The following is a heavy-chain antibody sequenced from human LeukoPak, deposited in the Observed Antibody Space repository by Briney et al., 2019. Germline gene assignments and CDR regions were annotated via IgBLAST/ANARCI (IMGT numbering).Heavy chain of an antibody. CDR3: ARGHVPDY. V-gene: IGHV3-48*03. Sequence: PGGALRLSCAASGFTFSSYEMNYSRHAPGKGLERVSYISSSCSTTYYADSVRGRFTISRDNAKNSLYLQMNSLRAEATAVYFCARGHVPDYWGPGTLVIVSS. CDR1: GFTFSSYE. J-gene: IGHJ4*02. CDR2: ISSSCSTT.